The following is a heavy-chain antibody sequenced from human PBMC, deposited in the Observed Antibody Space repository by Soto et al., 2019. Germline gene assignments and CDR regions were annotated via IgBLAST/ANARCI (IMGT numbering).Heavy chain of an antibody. D-gene: IGHD4-17*01. CDR1: GFTFSSYG. Sequence: QVQLVESGGGVVQPGRSLRLSCAASGFTFSSYGMHSVRQAPGKGREWVAVIWYDGSNKYYADSVKGRFTISRDNSKNTLYLQMNSLRAEDTAVYYCARDSNYGDYNWFDPWGQGTLVTVSS. CDR3: ARDSNYGDYNWFDP. CDR2: IWYDGSNK. J-gene: IGHJ5*02. V-gene: IGHV3-33*01.